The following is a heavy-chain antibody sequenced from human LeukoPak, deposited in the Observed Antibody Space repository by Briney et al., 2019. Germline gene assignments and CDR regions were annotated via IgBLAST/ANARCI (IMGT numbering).Heavy chain of an antibody. Sequence: PGGSLRLSCAASGLTFSSYGMHWVRQAPGKGLEWVAVIWYDGSNKYYADSVKGRFTISRVNSKNTLYLQMNSLRAEDTAVYYCAKSLRDYFDYWSQGTLVTVSS. D-gene: IGHD4-17*01. CDR2: IWYDGSNK. CDR1: GLTFSSYG. CDR3: AKSLRDYFDY. J-gene: IGHJ4*02. V-gene: IGHV3-33*06.